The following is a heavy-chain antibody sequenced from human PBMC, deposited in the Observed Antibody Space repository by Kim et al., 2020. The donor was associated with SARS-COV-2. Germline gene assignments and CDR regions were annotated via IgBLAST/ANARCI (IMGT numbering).Heavy chain of an antibody. D-gene: IGHD2-2*01. V-gene: IGHV3-48*02. J-gene: IGHJ6*02. CDR2: ISSSSSTI. Sequence: GGSLRLSCAASGFTFSSYSMNWVRQAPGKGLEWVSYISSSSSTIYYADSVKGRFTISRDNAKNSLYLQMNSLRDEDTAVYYCAKEAAPPLVPPPMDVWGQGTTVTVSS. CDR1: GFTFSSYS. CDR3: AKEAAPPLVPPPMDV.